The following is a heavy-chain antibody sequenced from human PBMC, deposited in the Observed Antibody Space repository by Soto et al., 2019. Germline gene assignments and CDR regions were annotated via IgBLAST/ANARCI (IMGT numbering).Heavy chain of an antibody. J-gene: IGHJ6*02. CDR1: GGTLRSYA. D-gene: IGHD1-26*01. CDR2: IIPIFGTA. Sequence: ASVKVSCKASGGTLRSYAMRWVRKAPGQGLEWMEGIIPIFGTANYAQKFQGRVTITADESTSTAYMELSSLRSEDTAVHYCARYRGYYYYGMDVWGQGTTVTVSS. CDR3: ARYRGYYYYGMDV. V-gene: IGHV1-69*13.